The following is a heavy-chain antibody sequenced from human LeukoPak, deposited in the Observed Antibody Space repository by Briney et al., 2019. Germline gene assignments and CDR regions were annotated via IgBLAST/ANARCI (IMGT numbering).Heavy chain of an antibody. CDR2: INPNSGGT. V-gene: IGHV1-2*06. D-gene: IGHD6-6*01. CDR1: GYTFTGYY. CDR3: TRDSYSSSSVDY. J-gene: IGHJ4*02. Sequence: ASVKVSCKASGYTFTGYYMHWVRQAPGQGLEWMGRINPNSGGTNYAQKFQDRVTMTGDTSISTAYMELSRLRSDDTAVYYCTRDSYSSSSVDYWGQGALVTVSS.